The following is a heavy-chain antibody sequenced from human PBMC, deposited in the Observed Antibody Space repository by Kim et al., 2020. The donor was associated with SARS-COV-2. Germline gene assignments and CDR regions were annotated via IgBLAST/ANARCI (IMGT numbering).Heavy chain of an antibody. Sequence: YYADFVKGRFTISRDNSKDTLYLQMNSLRDEETATYCCAKGVLRVPYYLDYWGQGALVTVSP. D-gene: IGHD3-10*01. J-gene: IGHJ4*02. V-gene: IGHV3-23*01. CDR3: AKGVLRVPYYLDY.